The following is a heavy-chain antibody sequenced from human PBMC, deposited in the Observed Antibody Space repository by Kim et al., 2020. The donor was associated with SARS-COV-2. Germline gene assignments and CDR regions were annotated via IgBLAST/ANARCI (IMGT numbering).Heavy chain of an antibody. J-gene: IGHJ6*02. CDR3: ARELDYDILTGYGMDV. D-gene: IGHD3-9*01. CDR2: IWYDGSNT. CDR1: GFTFSSYG. V-gene: IGHV3-33*01. Sequence: GGSLRLSCPASGFTFSSYGMHWVRQAPGKGLEWVAGIWYDGSNTYYADSVKGRFTISRDNSKNTLYLQMNSLRAEDTAVYYCARELDYDILTGYGMDVWGQGTTVTVSS.